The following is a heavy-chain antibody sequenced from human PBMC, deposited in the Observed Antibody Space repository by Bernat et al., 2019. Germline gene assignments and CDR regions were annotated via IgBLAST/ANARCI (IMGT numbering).Heavy chain of an antibody. CDR3: ARDYSGSGYYGDFDY. J-gene: IGHJ4*02. Sequence: QLQLQESGPGLVKPSETLSLTCTVSGGSISSSSYYWGWIRQHPGKGLEWIGYIYYSGSTYYNPSLKSRVTISVDTSKNQFSLKLSSVTAADTAVYYCARDYSGSGYYGDFDYWGQGTLVTVSS. CDR2: IYYSGST. CDR1: GGSISSSSYY. D-gene: IGHD3-3*01. V-gene: IGHV4-31*03.